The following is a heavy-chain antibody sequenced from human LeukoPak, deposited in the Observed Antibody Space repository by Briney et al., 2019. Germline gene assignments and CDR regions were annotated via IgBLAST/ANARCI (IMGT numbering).Heavy chain of an antibody. Sequence: ARSLRLSCAASGFTFSNYGMHWVRQAPGKGLEWVAVISYDGSNKYYADSLKGRFTISRDNSKNTLYLQMNSLRAEDTAVYYCAKDKIVGSTGWYYFDYWGQGTLVTVSS. CDR3: AKDKIVGSTGWYYFDY. D-gene: IGHD6-19*01. J-gene: IGHJ4*02. V-gene: IGHV3-30*18. CDR1: GFTFSNYG. CDR2: ISYDGSNK.